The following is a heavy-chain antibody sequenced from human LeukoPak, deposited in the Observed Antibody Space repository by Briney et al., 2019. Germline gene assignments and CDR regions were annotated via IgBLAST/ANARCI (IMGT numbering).Heavy chain of an antibody. D-gene: IGHD3-22*01. CDR1: GYSFTSYW. Sequence: PGESLQISCKCSGYSFTSYWIGWVRQLPGKGLEWMGIIYPGDSDTRYSPPFQGQVTISADKSISTAYLQWSSLKASDTAMYYCARHRRRTYYDSQGGVIDYWGQGTLVTVSS. CDR3: ARHRRRTYYDSQGGVIDY. V-gene: IGHV5-51*01. J-gene: IGHJ4*02. CDR2: IYPGDSDT.